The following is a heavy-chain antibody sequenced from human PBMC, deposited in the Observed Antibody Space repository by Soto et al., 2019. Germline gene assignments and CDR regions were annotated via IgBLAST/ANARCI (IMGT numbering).Heavy chain of an antibody. D-gene: IGHD3-10*01. CDR2: TYHSGNP. Sequence: PSETLSLTCDVSGDTISTGGYTWAWIRQPPGKALEWIGHTYHSGNPYYNPSLKSRVIISVDRSKNQFSLKVRSVTAADTAVYYCARHSPPFLYGSGPWDVWGQGTPVTVSS. CDR3: ARHSPPFLYGSGPWDV. V-gene: IGHV4-30-2*01. CDR1: GDTISTGGYT. J-gene: IGHJ6*02.